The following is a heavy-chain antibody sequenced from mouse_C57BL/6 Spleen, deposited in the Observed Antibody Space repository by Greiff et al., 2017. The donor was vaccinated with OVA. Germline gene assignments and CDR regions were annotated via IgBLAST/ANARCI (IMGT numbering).Heavy chain of an antibody. Sequence: QVQLQQSGPELVKPGASVKISCKASGYAFSSSWMNWVKQRPGQGLEWIGRIYPGGGGTNYNGKFKGKATLTADKSSSTAYMQRSSLTSEDSAVYVGARRFTTVGATDAMDYWGQGTSVTVSS. D-gene: IGHD1-1*01. V-gene: IGHV1-82*01. CDR1: GYAFSSSW. J-gene: IGHJ4*01. CDR3: ARRFTTVGATDAMDY. CDR2: IYPGGGGT.